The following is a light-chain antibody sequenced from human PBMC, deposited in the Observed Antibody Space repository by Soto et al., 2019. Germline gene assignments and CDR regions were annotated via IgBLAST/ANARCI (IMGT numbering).Light chain of an antibody. CDR1: QSISSN. V-gene: IGKV3-15*01. CDR2: GAA. J-gene: IGKJ4*01. CDR3: QMYNNWLAT. Sequence: EIVMTQSPATLSVSPGERATLSCRANQSISSNLAWYQQKPGQAPRLLIYGAATRATGIPARFSGSGSGTDFTLTISGLQSEYFAVYYCQMYNNWLATFGGGTKVEIK.